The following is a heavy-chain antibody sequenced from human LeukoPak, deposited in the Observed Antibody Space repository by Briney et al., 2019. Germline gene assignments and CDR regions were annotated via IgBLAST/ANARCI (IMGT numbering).Heavy chain of an antibody. CDR3: ATVWGSSSGWYRVRWFAP. V-gene: IGHV1-24*01. D-gene: IGHD6-19*01. CDR1: GYTLTELS. CDR2: FDPEDGET. J-gene: IGHJ5*02. Sequence: GASVKVSCKVSGYTLTELSMHWVRQAPGKGLEWMGGFDPEDGETIYAQKFQGRVTMTEDTSTDTAYMELSSLRSEDTAVYYCATVWGSSSGWYRVRWFAPWGQGTLVTVSS.